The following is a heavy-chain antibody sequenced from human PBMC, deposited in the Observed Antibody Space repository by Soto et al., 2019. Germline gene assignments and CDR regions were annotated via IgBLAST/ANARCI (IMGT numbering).Heavy chain of an antibody. CDR3: ARERTSQYCYDTLLDY. V-gene: IGHV3-48*02. Sequence: EVQLVESGGGLVQPGGSLRLSCAASGFTFSSYSMNWVRQAPGKGLEWVSYISSSSSTIYYADSVKGRFTISRDNGKNSLSLEMNSLRDEDTDVYYWARERTSQYCYDTLLDYWGQETLVTVSS. CDR1: GFTFSSYS. J-gene: IGHJ4*02. D-gene: IGHD3-22*01. CDR2: ISSSSSTI.